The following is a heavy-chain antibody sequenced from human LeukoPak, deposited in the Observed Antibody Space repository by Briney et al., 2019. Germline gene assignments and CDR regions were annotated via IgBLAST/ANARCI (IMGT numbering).Heavy chain of an antibody. CDR1: GFIFDNFA. D-gene: IGHD4-17*01. CDR2: ITGSGGTT. CDR3: AKGAYGDYPNLLGP. V-gene: IGHV3-23*01. Sequence: GGSLRLSCTASGFIFDNFAMAWVRQAPGKGLEWVSSITGSGGTTYYADSVKGRFIVSRDNSKKTLYLHMIALKAGDTAVYYCAKGAYGDYPNLLGPWGQGTLVTVSS. J-gene: IGHJ5*02.